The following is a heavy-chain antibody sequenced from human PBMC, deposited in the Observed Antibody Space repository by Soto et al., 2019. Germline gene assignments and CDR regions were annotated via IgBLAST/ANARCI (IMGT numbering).Heavy chain of an antibody. Sequence: QVHLVQSGTEVKKPGASVKVSCEASGYMFTSYGISWVRQAPGQGLEWVGWISAYNGNTNYAQKLQGRVTLTTDTSTSTAYMELRSLRSDDTAVYYCARETNDFWSGYNKGGWFDPWGQGTLVSVSS. V-gene: IGHV1-18*01. CDR2: ISAYNGNT. CDR1: GYMFTSYG. D-gene: IGHD3-3*01. J-gene: IGHJ5*02. CDR3: ARETNDFWSGYNKGGWFDP.